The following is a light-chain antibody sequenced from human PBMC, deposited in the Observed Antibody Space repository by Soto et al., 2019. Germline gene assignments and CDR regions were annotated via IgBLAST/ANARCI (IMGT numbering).Light chain of an antibody. CDR2: SNN. CDR3: TAWDDSLTRDV. V-gene: IGLV1-44*01. Sequence: QSVLTQPPSASGTPGQRVTISCSGSSSNIGSNTVNWYQQLPGTAPKLLIYSNNQRPSGVPDRFSGSKSGTSASLAISGFQSDDGADYYCTAWDDSLTRDVFRTGTKVPV. J-gene: IGLJ1*01. CDR1: SSNIGSNT.